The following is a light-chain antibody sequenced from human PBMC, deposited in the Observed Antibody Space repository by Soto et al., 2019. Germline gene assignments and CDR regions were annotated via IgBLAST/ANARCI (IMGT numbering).Light chain of an antibody. CDR2: GAS. V-gene: IGKV3-20*01. CDR3: HPYGSSRT. CDR1: QSVTSSH. Sequence: EIVLTQSPGTLSLSPGERATLSCRASQSVTSSHLAWYQQKPGQAPRLLIYGASSRATGIPDRFSGSGSGTDFTLTINRLEPEDFAVYYCHPYGSSRTFGQGTKVEIK. J-gene: IGKJ1*01.